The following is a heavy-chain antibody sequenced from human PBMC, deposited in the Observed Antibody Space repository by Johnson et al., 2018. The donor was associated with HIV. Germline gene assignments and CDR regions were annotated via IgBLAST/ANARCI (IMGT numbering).Heavy chain of an antibody. CDR2: ISYDGSNK. CDR3: AREGEVGRAFDI. J-gene: IGHJ3*02. D-gene: IGHD3-16*01. V-gene: IGHV3-30*04. CDR1: GFTFSSYA. Sequence: QLVESGGGVVQPGRSLRLSCAASGFTFSSYAMHWVRQAPGKGLEWVAVISYDGSNKYYADSVKGRFTISRDNSKNTLYLQMNSLRAEDTAVYYCAREGEVGRAFDIWGQGTMVTVSS.